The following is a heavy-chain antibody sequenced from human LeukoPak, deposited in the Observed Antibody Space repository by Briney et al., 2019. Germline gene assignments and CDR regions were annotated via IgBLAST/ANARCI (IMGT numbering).Heavy chain of an antibody. CDR2: INSDGSRI. CDR1: GFTFSSYW. V-gene: IGHV3-74*03. Sequence: PGGSLRLSCAAYGFTFSSYWMHWVRQAPGKGLVGVSRINSDGSRITYEDSVKGRFTISRDNAKNTLYLQMNSLRVEDTAVYYCAREGRVSGYDFDCWGQGTLVTVSS. CDR3: AREGRVSGYDFDC. D-gene: IGHD5-12*01. J-gene: IGHJ4*02.